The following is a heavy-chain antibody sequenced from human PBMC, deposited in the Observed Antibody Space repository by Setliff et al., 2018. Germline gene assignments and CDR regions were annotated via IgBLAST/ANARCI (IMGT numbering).Heavy chain of an antibody. Sequence: SETLSLTCTVSGDSISRYYWSWIRQPPGKGLEWIGYIQNGGNTKYNPSLGSRITMSVDMSKNQFSLKLTSVTAADTAVYYCARDQYSSGWYGAPESYFDLWGHGILVTVSS. J-gene: IGHJ4*01. D-gene: IGHD6-19*01. V-gene: IGHV4-59*01. CDR3: ARDQYSSGWYGAPESYFDL. CDR2: IQNGGNT. CDR1: GDSISRYY.